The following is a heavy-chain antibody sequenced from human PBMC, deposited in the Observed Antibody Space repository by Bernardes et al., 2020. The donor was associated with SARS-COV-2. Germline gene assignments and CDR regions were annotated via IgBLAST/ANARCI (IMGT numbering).Heavy chain of an antibody. CDR2: IKQDGSEK. D-gene: IGHD6-19*01. Sequence: GGSLRLSCAASGFTFSSYWMSWVRQAPGKGLEWVANIKQDGSEKYYVDSVKGRFTISRDNAKNSLYLQMNSLRAEDTAVYYCARWKAVAGTLTPLYGMDVWGQGTTVTVSS. V-gene: IGHV3-7*01. CDR3: ARWKAVAGTLTPLYGMDV. J-gene: IGHJ6*02. CDR1: GFTFSSYW.